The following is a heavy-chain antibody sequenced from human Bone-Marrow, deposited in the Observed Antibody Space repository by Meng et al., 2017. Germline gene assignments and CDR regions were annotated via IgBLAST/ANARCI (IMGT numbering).Heavy chain of an antibody. CDR1: GFTFSSYA. CDR2: ISGSGGST. J-gene: IGHJ6*02. D-gene: IGHD6-13*01. Sequence: GESLKISCAASGFTFSSYAMSWVRQAPGKGLEWVSAISGSGGSTYYADSVKGRFTISRDNSKNTLYLQMNSLRAEDTAVYYCAKSPYSLYYYYGMDVWGQGTMVTVSS. V-gene: IGHV3-23*01. CDR3: AKSPYSLYYYYGMDV.